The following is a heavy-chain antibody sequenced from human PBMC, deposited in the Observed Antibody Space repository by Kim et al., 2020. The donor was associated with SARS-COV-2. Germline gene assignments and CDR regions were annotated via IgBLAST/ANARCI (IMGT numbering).Heavy chain of an antibody. Sequence: YNPSVRSRVTISVDASKNQFSLKLSSVTAADTDVYYCARGITMVRGRFDPWGQGTLVTVSS. CDR3: ARGITMVRGRFDP. D-gene: IGHD3-10*01. V-gene: IGHV4-34*01. J-gene: IGHJ5*02.